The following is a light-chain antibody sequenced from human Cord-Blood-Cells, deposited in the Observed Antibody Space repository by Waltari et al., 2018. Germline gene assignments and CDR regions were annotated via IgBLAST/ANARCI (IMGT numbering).Light chain of an antibody. CDR2: AAS. CDR3: QQSYSTPLT. CDR1: QSISSY. J-gene: IGKJ4*01. Sequence: DIQITQSPSSLSASVEDRVTITCRASQSISSYLNWYQQKPGKAPKLLIYAASSLQSGVPSRFSGSGSGTDFTLTISSLQPEDFATYYCQQSYSTPLTFGGGTKVEIK. V-gene: IGKV1-39*01.